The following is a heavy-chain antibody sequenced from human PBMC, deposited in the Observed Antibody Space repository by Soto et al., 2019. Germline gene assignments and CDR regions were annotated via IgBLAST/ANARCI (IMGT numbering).Heavy chain of an antibody. D-gene: IGHD5-12*01. CDR3: AKDTCGYDSNLFDP. CDR2: IIPKSGTV. J-gene: IGHJ5*02. Sequence: QVQLVQSGAEVKKPGSSVKVSCKAFGASLSSHPFNWMREASGQGLEWMGMIIPKSGTVAYAQRFQGRVTIAGEERTNAVYLELSTLRSEDTARYYCAKDTCGYDSNLFDPWGQGTQVTFS. CDR1: GASLSSHP. V-gene: IGHV1-69*18.